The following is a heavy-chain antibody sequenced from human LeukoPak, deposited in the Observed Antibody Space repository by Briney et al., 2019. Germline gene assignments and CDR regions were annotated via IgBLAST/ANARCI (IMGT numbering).Heavy chain of an antibody. CDR1: GCTFSSYA. V-gene: IGHV1-69*04. CDR3: ARVYYYDSSGYYGFAFDYYGMDV. CDR2: IIPILGIA. Sequence: GASVKVSCKASGCTFSSYAISWVRQAPGQGLEWMGRIIPILGIANYAQKFQGRVTITADKSTSTAYMELSSLRSEDTAVYYCARVYYYDSSGYYGFAFDYYGMDVWGQGTTVTVSS. D-gene: IGHD3-22*01. J-gene: IGHJ6*02.